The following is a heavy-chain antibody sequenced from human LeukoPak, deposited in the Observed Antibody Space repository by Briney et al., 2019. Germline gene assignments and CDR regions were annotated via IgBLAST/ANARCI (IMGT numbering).Heavy chain of an antibody. D-gene: IGHD6-19*01. CDR3: ARQDSSGWYGY. CDR2: IIPIFGTA. V-gene: IGHV1-69*13. J-gene: IGHJ4*02. CDR1: GYTFTTYG. Sequence: SVKVSCKTSGYTFTTYGISWVRQAPGQGLEWMGGIIPIFGTANYAQKFQGRVTITADESTSTAYMELSSLRSEDTAVYYCARQDSSGWYGYWGQGTLVTVSS.